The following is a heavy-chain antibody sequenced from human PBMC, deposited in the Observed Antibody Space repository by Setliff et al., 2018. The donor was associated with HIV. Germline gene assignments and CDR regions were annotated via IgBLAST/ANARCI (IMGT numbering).Heavy chain of an antibody. CDR1: GDTFSSYV. V-gene: IGHV1-69*13. D-gene: IGHD3-22*01. Sequence: GASVKVSCKASGDTFSSYVITWVRQAPGQGLEWMGGIIPVFGTANYAQRFQGRVTITADESTSTAYMELSSLRTDDTAVYYCARYGGGAYDSSGSPAPNYYYMDVWGKGTTVTVSS. J-gene: IGHJ6*03. CDR2: IIPVFGTA. CDR3: ARYGGGAYDSSGSPAPNYYYMDV.